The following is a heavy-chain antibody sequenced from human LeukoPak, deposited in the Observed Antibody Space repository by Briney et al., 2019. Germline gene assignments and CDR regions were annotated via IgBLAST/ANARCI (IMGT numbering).Heavy chain of an antibody. CDR2: IKQDGSEK. D-gene: IGHD1-26*01. J-gene: IGHJ4*02. Sequence: GGTLRLSCAASGFTFSSYGMSWVRQAPGKGLEWVANIKQDGSEKYYVDSVKGRFTISRDNAKNSLYLQMNSLRAEDTALYYCARDPWSGTYWGGFDYWGQGTLVTVSS. V-gene: IGHV3-7*03. CDR3: ARDPWSGTYWGGFDY. CDR1: GFTFSSYG.